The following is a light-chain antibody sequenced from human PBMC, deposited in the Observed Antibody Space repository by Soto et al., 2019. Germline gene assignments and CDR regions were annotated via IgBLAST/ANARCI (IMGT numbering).Light chain of an antibody. CDR3: HQYNNWSLT. CDR2: GAS. CDR1: QSVSRN. Sequence: EIVMTQSPATLSVSPGERATLSCRASQSVSRNLAWYQQKPGQSPRVLIYGASTRASGIPARFSGTGSGTEFTLTISSLQSEDFVVYYCHQYNNWSLTFGQGTKVEIK. V-gene: IGKV3-15*01. J-gene: IGKJ1*01.